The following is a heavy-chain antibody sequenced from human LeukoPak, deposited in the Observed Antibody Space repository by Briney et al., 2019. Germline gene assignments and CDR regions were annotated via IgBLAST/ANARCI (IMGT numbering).Heavy chain of an antibody. CDR1: GFTFSSYS. V-gene: IGHV3-21*01. CDR3: ARDYSGPGDNWFDP. J-gene: IGHJ5*02. CDR2: ISSSSSYI. D-gene: IGHD2-15*01. Sequence: GGSLRLSCAASGFTFSSYSMNWVRQAPGKGLEWASSISSSSSYIYYADSVKGRFTISRDNAKNSLYLQMNSLRAEDTAVYYCARDYSGPGDNWFDPWGQGTLVTVSS.